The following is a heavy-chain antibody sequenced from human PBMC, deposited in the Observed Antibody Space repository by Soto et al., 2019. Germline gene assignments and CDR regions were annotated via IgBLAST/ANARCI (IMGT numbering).Heavy chain of an antibody. J-gene: IGHJ4*02. D-gene: IGHD2-2*01. V-gene: IGHV3-66*01. CDR3: ARSLHSDSMYLSLADY. CDR2: IYAGGTT. Sequence: EVQLVESGGGLVQPGGSLRLSCAGSGFTVSRNYMTWLRQTPGKGLEWVAVIYAGGTTYYADSVKGRFMMSRDISSNTLSLTMDNLRVEDTAFYYCARSLHSDSMYLSLADYWGQGMVVAVSS. CDR1: GFTVSRNY.